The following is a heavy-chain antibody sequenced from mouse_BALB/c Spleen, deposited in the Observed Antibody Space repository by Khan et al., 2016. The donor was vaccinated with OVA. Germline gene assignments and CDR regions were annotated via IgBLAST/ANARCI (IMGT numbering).Heavy chain of an antibody. CDR2: IYPGNGYT. CDR1: GSTFTSFG. V-gene: IGHV1S134*01. CDR3: TTAYYRDYFDY. D-gene: IGHD2-12*01. Sequence: EVQLQESGAELVRPGSSVKLSCKTSGSTFTSFGITWVKQRPGQGLQWIGTIYPGNGYTEYNEKFQGKAILTSDTSSSTAYMQLRSLTSEDSAIYFCTTAYYRDYFDYWGQGTTLTVSS. J-gene: IGHJ2*01.